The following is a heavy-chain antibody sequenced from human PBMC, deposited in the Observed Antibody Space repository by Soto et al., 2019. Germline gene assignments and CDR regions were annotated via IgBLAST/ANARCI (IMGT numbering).Heavy chain of an antibody. CDR1: GYRFTNYW. J-gene: IGHJ1*01. D-gene: IGHD2-15*01. CDR3: AIFYCSGTPRYQFAY. Sequence: GESLKISCKGSGYRFTNYWIGWVRQMPGKGLEWMGIIYPGDSDTRYSPSFQGQVTISADKSINTAYLQWSSLKASDTAMYYCAIFYCSGTPRYQFAYCGQGSQVP. V-gene: IGHV5-51*01. CDR2: IYPGDSDT.